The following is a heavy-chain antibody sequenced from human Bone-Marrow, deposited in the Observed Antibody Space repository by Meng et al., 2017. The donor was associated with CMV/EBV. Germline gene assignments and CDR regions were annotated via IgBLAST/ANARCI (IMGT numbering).Heavy chain of an antibody. J-gene: IGHJ2*01. Sequence: LTCTVSGGSISSGDYYWSWIRQPPGKGLEWIGFIYYSGSTYYNPSLKSRVTISVDKSKNHFSLRLRSVTAADTAVYYCARDHTIPLWGRGTLVTVSS. CDR2: IYYSGST. V-gene: IGHV4-30-4*08. CDR1: GGSISSGDYY. CDR3: ARDHTIPL. D-gene: IGHD3-3*01.